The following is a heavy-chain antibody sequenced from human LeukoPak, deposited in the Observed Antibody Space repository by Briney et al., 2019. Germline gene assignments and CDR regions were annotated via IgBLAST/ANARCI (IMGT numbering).Heavy chain of an antibody. CDR2: IDPNSGGT. CDR3: ARESGWELRDDAFDI. V-gene: IGHV1-2*02. D-gene: IGHD1-26*01. Sequence: ASVKVSCKASGYTFTGYYMHWVRQAPGQGLEWMGWIDPNSGGTNYAQKFQGRVTMTRDTSISTAYMELSMLRSDDTAVYYCARESGWELRDDAFDIWGQGTMVTVSS. CDR1: GYTFTGYY. J-gene: IGHJ3*02.